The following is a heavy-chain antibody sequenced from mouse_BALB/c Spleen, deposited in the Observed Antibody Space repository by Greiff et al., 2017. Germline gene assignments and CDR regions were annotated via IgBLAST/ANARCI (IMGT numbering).Heavy chain of an antibody. CDR1: GFNIKDTY. J-gene: IGHJ3*01. CDR2: IDPANGNT. CDR3: ACTTATTWFAY. Sequence: VQLQQSGAELVKPGASVKLSCTASGFNIKDTYMHWVKQRPEQGLEWIGRIDPANGNTKYDPKFQGKATITADTSSNTAYLQLSSLTSEDTAVYYCACTTATTWFAYWGQGTLVTVSA. V-gene: IGHV14-3*02. D-gene: IGHD1-2*01.